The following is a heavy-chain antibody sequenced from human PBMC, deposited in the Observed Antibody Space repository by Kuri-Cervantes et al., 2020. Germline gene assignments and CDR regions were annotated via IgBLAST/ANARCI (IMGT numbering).Heavy chain of an antibody. CDR3: ATEFHGSFNY. D-gene: IGHD1-26*01. Sequence: ESLKISCAASGFTFTNAWMSWVRQAPGKGLEWVGRIEARVDGGTTDYAAPVKGRFAISRDDSKNTLYLQMNSLKIEDTALYYCATEFHGSFNYWGQGTLVTVSS. J-gene: IGHJ4*02. CDR2: IEARVDGGTT. V-gene: IGHV3-15*04. CDR1: GFTFTNAW.